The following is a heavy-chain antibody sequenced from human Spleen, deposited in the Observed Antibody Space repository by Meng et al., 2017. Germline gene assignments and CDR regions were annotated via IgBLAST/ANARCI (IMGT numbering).Heavy chain of an antibody. CDR3: ARVEGYYDSSGYYRY. Sequence: QVQLQESGPGLVKPSQTLSLTCTVSGGSISSADYYWSWIRQHSGKGLEWIGYIYYSGSTYYNPSLESRVTISVDTSKNQFSLKLRSVTAADTAVYYCARVEGYYDSSGYYRYWGHGTLVTVSS. J-gene: IGHJ4*01. CDR1: GGSISSADYY. CDR2: IYYSGST. D-gene: IGHD3-22*01. V-gene: IGHV4-31*03.